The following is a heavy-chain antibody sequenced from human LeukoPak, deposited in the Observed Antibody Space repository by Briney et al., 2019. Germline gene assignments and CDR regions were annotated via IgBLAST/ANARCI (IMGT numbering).Heavy chain of an antibody. Sequence: RGGSLQISCQGSGSTFTIYWIGGGRLVPGKGVGGMRIIYPGDSDTRYSPSFQGQVTISANKSISTAYLQWSSLTASDTAMYYCARQVVPAAPNDYWGQGTLVTVSS. V-gene: IGHV5-51*01. J-gene: IGHJ4*02. D-gene: IGHD2-2*01. CDR2: IYPGDSDT. CDR1: GSTFTIYW. CDR3: ARQVVPAAPNDY.